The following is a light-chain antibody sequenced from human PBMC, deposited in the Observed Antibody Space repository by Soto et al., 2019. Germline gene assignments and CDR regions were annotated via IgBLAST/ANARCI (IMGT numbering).Light chain of an antibody. CDR2: AAS. CDR1: QSVSSSY. J-gene: IGKJ5*01. V-gene: IGKV3-20*01. CDR3: QQYGTSPIT. Sequence: EIVLTQSPGTLSLSPWERATLSCRASQSVSSSYLAWYQQKPGQAPRLLIYAASTRVTGIPDRFSGSGSGTDFTLTISSLEPEDFAVYYCQQYGTSPITFGQGTRLEIK.